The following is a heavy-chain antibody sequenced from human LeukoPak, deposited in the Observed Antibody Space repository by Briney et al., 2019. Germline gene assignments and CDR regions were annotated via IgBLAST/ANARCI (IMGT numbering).Heavy chain of an antibody. Sequence: GASVKVSCKVSGYTLTELSMHWVRQAPGRGLEWMGGFDPEDGETIYAQKFQGRVTMTEDTSTDTAYMELSSLRSEDTAVYYCATQGVPAANYYYGMDVWGQGTTVTVSS. CDR2: FDPEDGET. J-gene: IGHJ6*02. D-gene: IGHD2-2*01. CDR1: GYTLTELS. CDR3: ATQGVPAANYYYGMDV. V-gene: IGHV1-24*01.